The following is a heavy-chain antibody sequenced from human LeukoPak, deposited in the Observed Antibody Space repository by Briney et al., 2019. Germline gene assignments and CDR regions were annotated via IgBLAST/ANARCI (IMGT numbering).Heavy chain of an antibody. D-gene: IGHD3-10*01. CDR3: ARGSFGVFDY. Sequence: GGSLRLSCAASGFTFTDYSMNWVRQAPGKGLEWVSSMNSDGSHIYHAGSVEGRFTISRDNARNSLYLQMNGLRDEDTAVYYCARGSFGVFDYWGQGTLVTVSS. J-gene: IGHJ4*02. CDR2: MNSDGSHI. V-gene: IGHV3-48*02. CDR1: GFTFTDYS.